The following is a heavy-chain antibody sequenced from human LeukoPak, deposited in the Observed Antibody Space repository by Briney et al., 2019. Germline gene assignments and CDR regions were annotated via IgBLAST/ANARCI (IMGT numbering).Heavy chain of an antibody. CDR1: GFTFSSYE. V-gene: IGHV3-48*03. D-gene: IGHD4-17*01. CDR3: ACLRGPSDY. J-gene: IGHJ4*02. Sequence: PGGPLRLSCAASGFTFSSYEMNWVRQAPGKGLEWVSYISSSGSTIYYADSVKGRFTISRDNAKNSLYLQMDSLTADDTAVYFCACLRGPSDYWGQGTLVTVSS. CDR2: ISSSGSTI.